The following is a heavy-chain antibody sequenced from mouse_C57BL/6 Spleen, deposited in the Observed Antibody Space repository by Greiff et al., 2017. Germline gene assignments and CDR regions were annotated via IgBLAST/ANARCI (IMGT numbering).Heavy chain of an antibody. Sequence: VQLKESGAELVKPGASVKLSCTASGFNIKDYYMHWVKQRTEQGLEWIGRIDPEDGETKYAPKFQGKATITADTSSNTAYLQLSSLTAADTAVDYCARAGYDEGYYFDYWGQGTTLTVSS. CDR2: IDPEDGET. J-gene: IGHJ2*01. CDR1: GFNIKDYY. CDR3: ARAGYDEGYYFDY. D-gene: IGHD2-2*01. V-gene: IGHV14-2*01.